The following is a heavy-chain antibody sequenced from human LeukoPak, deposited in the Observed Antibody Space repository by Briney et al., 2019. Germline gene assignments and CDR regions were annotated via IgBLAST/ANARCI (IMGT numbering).Heavy chain of an antibody. CDR1: GYTFTSYY. D-gene: IGHD3-10*01. V-gene: IGHV1-69*02. CDR2: IIPILGIA. J-gene: IGHJ4*02. CDR3: ARNADITMVRGVIRNLDY. Sequence: GASVKVSCKASGYTFTSYYMHWVRQAPGQGLEWMGRIIPILGIANYAQKFQGRVTITADKSTSTAYMELSSLRSEDTAVYYCARNADITMVRGVIRNLDYWGQGTLVTVSS.